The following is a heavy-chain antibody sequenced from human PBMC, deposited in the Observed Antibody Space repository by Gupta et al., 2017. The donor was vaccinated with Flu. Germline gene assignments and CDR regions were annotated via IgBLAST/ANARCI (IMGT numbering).Heavy chain of an antibody. J-gene: IGHJ4*02. CDR1: GFHFSNYA. D-gene: IGHD1-26*01. Sequence: EVQLLESGGGLVQPGGALSLPCAGSGFHFSNYAMYWVRQAQGEGLESVSVISGSGGSTYYADSVKGRFTISRDNSKNTLYLQMNSLRAEDTAVYYCAKAGGSSFTLFFDYWGQGTLVTVSS. CDR3: AKAGGSSFTLFFDY. CDR2: ISGSGGST. V-gene: IGHV3-23*01.